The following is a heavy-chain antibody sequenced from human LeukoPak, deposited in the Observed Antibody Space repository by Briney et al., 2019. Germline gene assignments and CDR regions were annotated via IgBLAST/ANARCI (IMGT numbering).Heavy chain of an antibody. J-gene: IGHJ5*02. Sequence: GGSLRLSCAASGFTFSGSAMHWVRQASGKGLEWVGRIRSKANSYATAYAASVKGRFTISRDDSKNTAYLQMNSLRAEDTAVYYCAREYGSGSYYARFDPWGQGTLVTVSS. CDR1: GFTFSGSA. CDR2: IRSKANSYAT. V-gene: IGHV3-73*01. CDR3: AREYGSGSYYARFDP. D-gene: IGHD3-10*01.